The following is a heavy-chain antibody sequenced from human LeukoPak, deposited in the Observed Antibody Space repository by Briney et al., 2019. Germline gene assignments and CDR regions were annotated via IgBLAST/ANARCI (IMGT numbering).Heavy chain of an antibody. Sequence: PGGSLRLSCAASGFTFRNYWMHWARQVPGKGLVWVSRINPDGTSPHYADSVKGRFTISRDNARNILYLQMNSLRVEDTATYYCVRGTNDWTGIDYWGQGTLVTVSS. CDR2: INPDGTSP. D-gene: IGHD2-8*01. CDR3: VRGTNDWTGIDY. V-gene: IGHV3-74*01. CDR1: GFTFRNYW. J-gene: IGHJ4*02.